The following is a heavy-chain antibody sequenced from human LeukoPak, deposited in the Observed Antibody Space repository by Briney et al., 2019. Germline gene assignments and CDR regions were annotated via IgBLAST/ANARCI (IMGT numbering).Heavy chain of an antibody. CDR2: ISYDGSNK. Sequence: GRSLRLSCAASGFTFSSYAMHWVRQAPGKGLEWVTVISYDGSNKYYADSVKGRFTISRDSSKNTLYLQMNSPRPEDTAVYYCARDSVRAVAGHFDYWGQGTLVTVSS. V-gene: IGHV3-30*01. CDR1: GFTFSSYA. CDR3: ARDSVRAVAGHFDY. J-gene: IGHJ4*02. D-gene: IGHD6-19*01.